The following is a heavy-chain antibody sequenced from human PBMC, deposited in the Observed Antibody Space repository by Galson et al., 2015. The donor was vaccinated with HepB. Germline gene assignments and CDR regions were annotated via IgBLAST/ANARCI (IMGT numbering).Heavy chain of an antibody. CDR2: IKQDGSEK. CDR1: GFTFSSYW. Sequence: SLRLSCAASGFTFSSYWMSWVRQAPGKGLEWVANIKQDGSEKYYVDSVEGRFTISRDNAKNSLYLQMNSLRAEDTAVYYCARETNTYYYDSSEGGAFDTWGQGTMVTVSS. V-gene: IGHV3-7*01. J-gene: IGHJ3*02. D-gene: IGHD3-22*01. CDR3: ARETNTYYYDSSEGGAFDT.